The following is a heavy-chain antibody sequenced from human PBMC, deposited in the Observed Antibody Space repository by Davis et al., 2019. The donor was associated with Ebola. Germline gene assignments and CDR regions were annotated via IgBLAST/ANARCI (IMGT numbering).Heavy chain of an antibody. CDR2: ISTYNGKT. CDR3: ARVGFASGTHWGYCSGGSCYGLMGFDP. CDR1: GYPFTTYG. D-gene: IGHD2-15*01. J-gene: IGHJ5*02. V-gene: IGHV1-18*01. Sequence: ASVKVSCKASGYPFTTYGISWVRQAPGQGLEWVAWISTYNGKTNYAQNLQGRVTVTTDTSTSTAYMELRSLRSEDTAVYYCARVGFASGTHWGYCSGGSCYGLMGFDPWGQGTLVTVSS.